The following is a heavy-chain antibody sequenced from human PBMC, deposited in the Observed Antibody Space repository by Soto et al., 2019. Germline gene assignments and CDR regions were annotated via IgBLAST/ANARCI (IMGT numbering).Heavy chain of an antibody. CDR2: ISGSGGST. CDR1: GFTFSNYA. Sequence: EVQLLESGGGLVQPGGSLRLSCAASGFTFSNYAVTWVLQAPGKGLEWVSTISGSGGSTYYADSVKGRFTISRDNYKNTLYLQMNSLRAEDTAVYYCAKDQGSSWYEIDYWGQGTLVTVSS. V-gene: IGHV3-23*01. J-gene: IGHJ4*02. CDR3: AKDQGSSWYEIDY. D-gene: IGHD6-13*01.